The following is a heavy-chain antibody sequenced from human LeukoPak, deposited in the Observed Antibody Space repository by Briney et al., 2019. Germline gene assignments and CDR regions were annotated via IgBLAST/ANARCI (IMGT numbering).Heavy chain of an antibody. CDR2: ISGSGDST. CDR1: GFIFSNYG. V-gene: IGHV3-23*01. J-gene: IGHJ4*02. CDR3: AKDFYTSGSGEFDY. D-gene: IGHD3-10*01. Sequence: GGSLRLSCAASGFIFSNYGMSWVRQAPGKGLEWVSIISGSGDSTYYADSVKGRFTISRDNSKNTLYLQMNSLRAEDTAVYYCAKDFYTSGSGEFDYWGQGTLVTVSS.